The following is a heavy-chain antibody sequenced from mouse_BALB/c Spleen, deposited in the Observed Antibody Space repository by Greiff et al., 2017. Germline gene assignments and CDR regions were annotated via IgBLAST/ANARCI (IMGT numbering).Heavy chain of an antibody. Sequence: EVKLMESGGGLVQPGGSRKLSCAASGFTFSSFGMHWVRQAPEKGLEWVAYISSGSSTIYYADTVKGRFTISRDNPKNTLFLQMTSLRSEDTAMYYCAREGTTMVKGWFAYWGQGTLVTVSA. D-gene: IGHD2-2*01. CDR3: AREGTTMVKGWFAY. CDR2: ISSGSSTI. CDR1: GFTFSSFG. V-gene: IGHV5-17*02. J-gene: IGHJ3*01.